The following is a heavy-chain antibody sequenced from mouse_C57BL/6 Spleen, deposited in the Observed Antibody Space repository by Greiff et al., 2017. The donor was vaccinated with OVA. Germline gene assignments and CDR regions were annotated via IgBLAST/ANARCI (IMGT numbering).Heavy chain of an antibody. CDR1: GYTFTSYW. D-gene: IGHD2-5*01. CDR3: ARGGYSNSFYAMDY. CDR2: IYPGSGST. J-gene: IGHJ4*01. V-gene: IGHV1-55*01. Sequence: QVQLQQPGAELVKPGASVKMSCKASGYTFTSYWITWVKQRPGQGLEWIGDIYPGSGSTNYNEKFKSKATLTVDTSSCTAYMQLSSLTSEDSAVYYCARGGYSNSFYAMDYWGQGTSVTVSS.